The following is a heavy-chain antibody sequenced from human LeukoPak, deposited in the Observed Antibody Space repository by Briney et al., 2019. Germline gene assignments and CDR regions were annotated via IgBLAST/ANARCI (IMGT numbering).Heavy chain of an antibody. V-gene: IGHV4-34*01. CDR3: ARWRPSYGYY. J-gene: IGHJ4*02. CDR1: GGSFSGYY. CDR2: INHSGST. D-gene: IGHD5-18*01. Sequence: PSETLSLTCAVYGGSFSGYYWSWIRQPPGKGLEWIGEINHSGSTNYNPSLKSRVTISVDTSKNQFSLKLSSVTAADTAVYYCARWRPSYGYYWGQGTLVTVSS.